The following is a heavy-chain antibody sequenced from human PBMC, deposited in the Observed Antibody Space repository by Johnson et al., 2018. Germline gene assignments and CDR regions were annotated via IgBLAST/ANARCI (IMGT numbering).Heavy chain of an antibody. CDR1: GFAFSSYV. CDR3: ARDLAPPGFEEEGYYSYMDV. CDR2: IGTGGDT. V-gene: IGHV3-47*02. D-gene: IGHD3-10*01. Sequence: EVQLVESGGGLVQPGGSLRPSCAASGFAFSSYVLHWVRRAPGKGPEWVSAIGTGGDTYYADAVMGRFTLSRENAKKSLYRQMNTLTGEDTAVYYCARDLAPPGFEEEGYYSYMDVWGKGTAVTVSS. J-gene: IGHJ6*03.